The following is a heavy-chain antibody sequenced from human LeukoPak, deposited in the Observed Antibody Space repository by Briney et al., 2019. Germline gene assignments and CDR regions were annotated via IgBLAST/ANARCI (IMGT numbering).Heavy chain of an antibody. Sequence: GESLKISCKGSGYSFTSYWIGWVRQMPGKGLEWMGIIYPGDSDTRYSPSFQGQVTISADKSISTAYLQWSSLKASDTAMYYCARADSGSYLAYYFDYWGQGTLATVSS. CDR2: IYPGDSDT. CDR3: ARADSGSYLAYYFDY. CDR1: GYSFTSYW. D-gene: IGHD1-26*01. V-gene: IGHV5-51*01. J-gene: IGHJ4*02.